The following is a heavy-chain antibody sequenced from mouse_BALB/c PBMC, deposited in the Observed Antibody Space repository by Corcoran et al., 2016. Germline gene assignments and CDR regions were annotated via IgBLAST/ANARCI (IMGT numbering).Heavy chain of an antibody. Sequence: DVQLQESGPGLVKPSPSLSLTCSVTGYSIPSGYYWNWIRQFPGNKLEWMGYISFDGSNNYNPSLKNRISITRDTSKNQFFLKLNSVTTEDTATYYCARDYKGYWGQGTLVTVSA. V-gene: IGHV3-6*02. D-gene: IGHD1-3*01. J-gene: IGHJ3*01. CDR3: ARDYKGY. CDR2: ISFDGSN. CDR1: GYSIPSGYY.